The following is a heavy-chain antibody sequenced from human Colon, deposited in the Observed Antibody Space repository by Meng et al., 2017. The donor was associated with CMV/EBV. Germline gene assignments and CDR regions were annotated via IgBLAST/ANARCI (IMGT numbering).Heavy chain of an antibody. D-gene: IGHD3-16*01. CDR1: GIAFSSSW. V-gene: IGHV3-7*01. CDR3: ARLGEYSLKD. J-gene: IGHJ4*02. CDR2: INQDGSEE. Sequence: GESLKISCAASGIAFSSSWMSWVRQAPGKGLEWVATINQDGSEEQYVEAVKGRFTISRDNAKTSLYLQMDSLTVEDTALYYCARLGEYSLKDWGQGTLVTVSS.